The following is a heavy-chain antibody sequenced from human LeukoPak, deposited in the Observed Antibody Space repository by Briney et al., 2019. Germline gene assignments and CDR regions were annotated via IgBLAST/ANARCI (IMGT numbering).Heavy chain of an antibody. CDR2: MNPNSGNT. CDR3: ARGAYPSGSYPDYYYYYMDV. V-gene: IGHV1-8*03. Sequence: ASVKVSCKASGYTFTSYDINWVRQATGQGLEWMGWMNPNSGNTGYAQKFQGRVTITRNTSISTAYMELSSLRSEDTAVYYCARGAYPSGSYPDYYYYYMDVWGKGTTVTISS. D-gene: IGHD1-26*01. CDR1: GYTFTSYD. J-gene: IGHJ6*03.